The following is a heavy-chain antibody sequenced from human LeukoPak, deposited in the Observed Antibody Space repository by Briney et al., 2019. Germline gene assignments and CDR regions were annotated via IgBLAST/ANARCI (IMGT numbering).Heavy chain of an antibody. V-gene: IGHV1-46*01. CDR1: GYTFTSYY. Sequence: ASVTVSCKASGYTFTSYYMHWVRQAPGQGLEWMGIINPSGGSTNYAQKFQGRVTMTRDTSTSTVYMELSSLRSEDTAVYYCARDLSQCSGGSCYAGNWFDPWGQGTLVTVSS. D-gene: IGHD2-15*01. J-gene: IGHJ5*02. CDR3: ARDLSQCSGGSCYAGNWFDP. CDR2: INPSGGST.